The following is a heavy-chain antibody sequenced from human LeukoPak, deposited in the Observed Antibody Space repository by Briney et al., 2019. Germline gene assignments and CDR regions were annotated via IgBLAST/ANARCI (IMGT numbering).Heavy chain of an antibody. D-gene: IGHD6-6*01. CDR1: GGSLSTSSYY. V-gene: IGHV4-39*01. J-gene: IGHJ3*01. CDR3: ARASSSSVGSAFDV. Sequence: SETLSLTCTVSGGSLSTSSYYWGWIRQPPGKGLEYIGNLFYSGSTYRNPSLMTRVTISVDTSKNQFSLKLGSLTAADTAVYFCARASSSSVGSAFDVWGQGKMVTVSS. CDR2: LFYSGST.